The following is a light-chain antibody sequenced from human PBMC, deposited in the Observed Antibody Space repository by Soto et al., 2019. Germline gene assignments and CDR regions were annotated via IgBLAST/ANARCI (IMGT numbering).Light chain of an antibody. CDR1: QSISSW. CDR3: ENYNTYPWT. CDR2: KAS. Sequence: DIQTTRSPSTLSASVGDSVTVTCRASQSISSWLAWYQQKAGKDTKLLIYKASALESGVPSRFSGSGSGTEFTLTISSLEPEDLATYYCENYNTYPWTVGPGTKGDIK. J-gene: IGKJ1*01. V-gene: IGKV1-5*03.